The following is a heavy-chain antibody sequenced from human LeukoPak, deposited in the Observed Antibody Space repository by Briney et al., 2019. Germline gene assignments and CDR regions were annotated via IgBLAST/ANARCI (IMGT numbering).Heavy chain of an antibody. J-gene: IGHJ3*02. CDR2: ISYIGST. V-gene: IGHV4-61*01. CDR1: GGSISSSSYY. CDR3: ARDLVTVTKGFDI. Sequence: SETLSLTCTVSGGSISSSSYYWGWIRQPPGKGLEWIGYISYIGSTNYNPSLKSRVTISIDTSKNQFSLKLSSVTAADTAVYYCARDLVTVTKGFDIWGQGTMVSVSS. D-gene: IGHD4-17*01.